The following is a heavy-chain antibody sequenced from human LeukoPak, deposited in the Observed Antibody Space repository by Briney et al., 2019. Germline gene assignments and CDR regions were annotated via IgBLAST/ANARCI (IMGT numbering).Heavy chain of an antibody. D-gene: IGHD3-22*01. CDR3: AYYDSSGYYYGRLRY. J-gene: IGHJ4*02. CDR1: GFPLNSHS. CDR2: INAGGDNT. Sequence: GSLRLSCGALGFPLNSHSKTWVRQTPGKGLGWGPNINAGGDNTLYADSVKGRFIISRDNSKSTLYLQMNSLRAEDTAVYFCAYYDSSGYYYGRLRYWGQGTPVTVSS. V-gene: IGHV3-23*01.